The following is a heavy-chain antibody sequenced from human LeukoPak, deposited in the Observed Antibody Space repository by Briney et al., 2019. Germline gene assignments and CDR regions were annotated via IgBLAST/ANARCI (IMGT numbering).Heavy chain of an antibody. CDR1: GYIFTSYD. J-gene: IGHJ3*02. Sequence: ASVKVSCKASGYIFTSYDINWVRQATGQGLEWMGWMNPNSGNTGYAQKFQGRVTITRNTSISTAYMELSSLRSEDTAVYYCARVGIVGADAFDIWGQGTMVTVSS. CDR3: ARVGIVGADAFDI. D-gene: IGHD1-26*01. CDR2: MNPNSGNT. V-gene: IGHV1-8*03.